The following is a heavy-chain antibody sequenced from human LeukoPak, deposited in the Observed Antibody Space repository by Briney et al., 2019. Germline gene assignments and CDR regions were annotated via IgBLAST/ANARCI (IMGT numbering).Heavy chain of an antibody. CDR1: GFTFSNYG. D-gene: IGHD3-22*01. Sequence: GGSLRLSCAASGFTFSNYGMHWVRQAPGKGLEWVAVIWYDGSNKYYVDSVKGRFTISRDNSKNTLYLQMNSLRAEDTAVYYCAKDFNAYYDSSGSPDYWGQGTLVTVSS. CDR2: IWYDGSNK. J-gene: IGHJ4*02. CDR3: AKDFNAYYDSSGSPDY. V-gene: IGHV3-33*06.